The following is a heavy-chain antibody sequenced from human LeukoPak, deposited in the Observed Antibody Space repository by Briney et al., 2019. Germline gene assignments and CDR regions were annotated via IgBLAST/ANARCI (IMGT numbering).Heavy chain of an antibody. J-gene: IGHJ4*02. CDR2: IYSGGST. CDR1: GFTVSSNS. CDR3: ARGSFRAFDY. Sequence: GGSLRLSCAASGFTVSSNSMSWVRQAPGKGLEWVSVIYSGGSTYYADSVKGRFTISRDNSKNTVYLQMSSLRAEDTAVYHCARGSFRAFDYWGQGTLVTVSS. V-gene: IGHV3-53*01.